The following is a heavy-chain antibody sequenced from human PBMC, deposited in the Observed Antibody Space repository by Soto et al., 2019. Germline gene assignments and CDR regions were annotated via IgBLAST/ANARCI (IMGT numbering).Heavy chain of an antibody. Sequence: SETLSLTCTVSGGSISSGDYYWSWIRQPPGKGLEWIGYIYYSGSTYYNPSLKSRVTISVDTSKNQFSLKLSSVTAADTAVYYCAREGSGYDILTGSNWFDPWGQGTLVTVSS. J-gene: IGHJ5*02. V-gene: IGHV4-30-4*01. CDR1: GGSISSGDYY. CDR3: AREGSGYDILTGSNWFDP. CDR2: IYYSGST. D-gene: IGHD3-9*01.